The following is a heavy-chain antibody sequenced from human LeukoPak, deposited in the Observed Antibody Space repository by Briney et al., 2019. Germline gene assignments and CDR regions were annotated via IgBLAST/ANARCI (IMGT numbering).Heavy chain of an antibody. Sequence: GGSLRLSCAASGFTFNSYAMHWVRQAPGKGLEWVAVISYDGSNKYYADSVKGRFTISRDNSKNTLYLQMNSLRAEDTAVYYCAKIPPSGSYRPLFDYWGQGTLVTVSS. CDR2: ISYDGSNK. CDR3: AKIPPSGSYRPLFDY. D-gene: IGHD1-26*01. CDR1: GFTFNSYA. V-gene: IGHV3-30*04. J-gene: IGHJ4*02.